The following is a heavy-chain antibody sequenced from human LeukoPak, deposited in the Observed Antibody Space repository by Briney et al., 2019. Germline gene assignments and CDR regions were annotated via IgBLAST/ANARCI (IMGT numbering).Heavy chain of an antibody. J-gene: IGHJ4*02. CDR1: GGTFSSYA. Sequence: ASVKVSCKASGGTFSSYAISWVRQATGQGLEWMGGIIPIFGTANYAQKFQGRVTITTDESTNTAYMERSSLRSEDTAVYYCASTVYDFWSGYYGSWGQGTLVTVSS. CDR3: ASTVYDFWSGYYGS. D-gene: IGHD3-3*01. CDR2: IIPIFGTA. V-gene: IGHV1-69*05.